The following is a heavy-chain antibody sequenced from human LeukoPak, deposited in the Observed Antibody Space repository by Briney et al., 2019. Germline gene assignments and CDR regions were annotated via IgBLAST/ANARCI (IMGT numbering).Heavy chain of an antibody. J-gene: IGHJ4*02. CDR3: ARDSSGYYYDSSGHLDY. CDR2: IYYSGST. V-gene: IGHV4-59*01. CDR1: GGSISSYY. D-gene: IGHD3-22*01. Sequence: SETLSLTCTVSGGSISSYYWSWIRQPPGKGLEWIGYIYYSGSTNYNPSLKSRATISVDTSKNQFSLKLSSVTAADTAVYYCARDSSGYYYDSSGHLDYWGQGTLVTVSS.